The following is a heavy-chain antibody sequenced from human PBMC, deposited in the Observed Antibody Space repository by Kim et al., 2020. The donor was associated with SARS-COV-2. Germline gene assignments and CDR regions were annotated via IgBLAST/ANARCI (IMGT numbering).Heavy chain of an antibody. V-gene: IGHV3-48*02. CDR1: GFTFSSNS. J-gene: IGHJ4*02. Sequence: GGSLRLSCTASGFTFSSNSMNWVRQAPGKGLEWFSYICGSGSAYYADSVKGRFTISRDNAQKSLYLQMNSLRDEDTAVYYCARARYFDYWGKGTLVTVSS. CDR3: ARARYFDY. CDR2: ICGSGSA.